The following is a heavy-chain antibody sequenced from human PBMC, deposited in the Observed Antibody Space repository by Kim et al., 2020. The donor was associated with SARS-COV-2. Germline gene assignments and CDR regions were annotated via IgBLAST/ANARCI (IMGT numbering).Heavy chain of an antibody. CDR2: IYYSGST. CDR3: ARGRTDSRYFDY. CDR1: GGSISSYY. D-gene: IGHD6-13*01. J-gene: IGHJ4*02. Sequence: SETLSLTCTVSGGSISSYYWSWIRQPPGKGLGWIGYIYYSGSTNYNPSLNSRVTISVDTSKNQFSLKLSSVTAADTAVYYCARGRTDSRYFDYWGQGILVTVSS. V-gene: IGHV4-59*01.